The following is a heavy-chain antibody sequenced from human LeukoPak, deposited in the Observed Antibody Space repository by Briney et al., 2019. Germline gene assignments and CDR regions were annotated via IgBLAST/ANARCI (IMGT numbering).Heavy chain of an antibody. CDR2: ISSSSSYI. J-gene: IGHJ4*02. V-gene: IGHV3-21*01. CDR3: ARDVRGYCSGGSCPTDY. D-gene: IGHD2-15*01. CDR1: GFTFSSYS. Sequence: GGSLRLSCAGSGFTFSSYSMNWVRQAPGKGLEWVSCISSSSSYIYYADSVKGRFTISRDNSKNTLYLQMNSLRAEDTAVYYCARDVRGYCSGGSCPTDYWGQGTLVTVSS.